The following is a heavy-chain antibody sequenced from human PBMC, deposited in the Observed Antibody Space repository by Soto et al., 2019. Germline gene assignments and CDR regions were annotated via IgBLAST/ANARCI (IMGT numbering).Heavy chain of an antibody. J-gene: IGHJ3*02. D-gene: IGHD3-22*01. Sequence: SETLSLTCTVSGASIGSYYWCWIRQPPGKGLEWIGYIYYSGSTYYNPSLKSRVTISVDTSKNQFSLKLSSVTAADTAVYYCARSATYYYDSSGYGNAFDIWGQGTMVTVSS. CDR2: IYYSGST. V-gene: IGHV4-30-4*01. CDR3: ARSATYYYDSSGYGNAFDI. CDR1: GASIGSYY.